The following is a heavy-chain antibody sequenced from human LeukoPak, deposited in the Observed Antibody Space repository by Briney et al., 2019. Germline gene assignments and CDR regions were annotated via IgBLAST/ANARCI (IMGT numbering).Heavy chain of an antibody. V-gene: IGHV6-1*01. J-gene: IGHJ3*02. Sequence: SQTLSLTCAISGDSVSSNSAFWNWIRQSPSRGLEWLGRTYYRSKWYNDYAVSVKSRITINAATSKNQFSLQLNFVTHEESAEYYCANSKPLWNDAFDIGGQGTMVTVSS. CDR3: ANSKPLWNDAFDI. CDR2: TYYRSKWYN. CDR1: GDSVSSNSAF. D-gene: IGHD2-21*01.